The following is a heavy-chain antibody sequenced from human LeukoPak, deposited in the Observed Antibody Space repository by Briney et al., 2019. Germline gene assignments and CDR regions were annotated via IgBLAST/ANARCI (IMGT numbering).Heavy chain of an antibody. Sequence: GGSLRLSCAASGFTFSSYAMNWVRQAPGKGLEWVSVISGSGESTYYAESVKGRFTIPRDNSKNTLFLQMNSLRAEDTAVYYCAKVPSSGSWSDYWGQGTLVTVSS. V-gene: IGHV3-23*01. J-gene: IGHJ4*02. CDR2: ISGSGEST. CDR3: AKVPSSGSWSDY. CDR1: GFTFSSYA. D-gene: IGHD6-13*01.